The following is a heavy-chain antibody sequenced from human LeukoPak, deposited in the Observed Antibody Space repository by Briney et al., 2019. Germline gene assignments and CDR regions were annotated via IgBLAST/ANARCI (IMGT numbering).Heavy chain of an antibody. CDR3: AKAGAVVVVAAKYFDY. J-gene: IGHJ4*02. CDR1: AFTFSSYA. V-gene: IGHV3-23*01. D-gene: IGHD2-15*01. Sequence: HPGGSLRLSCAASAFTFSSYAMSWVRQAPGKGLEWVSAISGSGDSTYYADSVKGRFTISRDNSKNTPYLQMNSLRGEDTAVYYCAKAGAVVVVAAKYFDYWGQGTLVTVSS. CDR2: ISGSGDST.